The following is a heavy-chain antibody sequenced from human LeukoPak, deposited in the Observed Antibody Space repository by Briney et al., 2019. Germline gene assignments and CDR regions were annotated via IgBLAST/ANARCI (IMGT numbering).Heavy chain of an antibody. Sequence: ASVKVSCKASGYTFTSHYMDWVRQAPGQGLEWMGIINPSGGSTSYAQKFQGRVTMTRDTSTSTVYLEPSSLRSEDTAVYYWASLGGVRAAWGGFDYWGQGTLVIVSS. V-gene: IGHV1-46*01. J-gene: IGHJ4*02. CDR2: INPSGGST. CDR1: GYTFTSHY. CDR3: ASLGGVRAAWGGFDY. D-gene: IGHD3-16*01.